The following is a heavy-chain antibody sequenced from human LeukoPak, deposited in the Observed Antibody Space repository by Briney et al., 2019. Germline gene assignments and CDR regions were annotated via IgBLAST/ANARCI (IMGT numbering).Heavy chain of an antibody. CDR1: GASISNYY. CDR3: ASNYYGSGSLDY. CDR2: IYYSGST. V-gene: IGHV4-59*08. J-gene: IGHJ4*02. Sequence: SETLSLTCTVSGASISNYYWSWIRQPPGKGLEWIGYIYYSGSTNYNPSLKSRVTISVDTSKNQFSLKLSSVTAADTAVYYCASNYYGSGSLDYWGQGNLVTVSS. D-gene: IGHD3-10*01.